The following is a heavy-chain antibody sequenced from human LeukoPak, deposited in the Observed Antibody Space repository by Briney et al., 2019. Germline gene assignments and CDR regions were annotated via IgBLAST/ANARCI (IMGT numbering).Heavy chain of an antibody. CDR1: GYAFTGYY. J-gene: IGHJ5*02. Sequence: ASVKVSCKASGYAFTGYYLHWVRQAPGQGLEGVAYINPDTGGTNYAQKFEGRVTVTRDTSITTAYMEMTRLTSDDTAVYYCARLAAYTSTWSWFDPWGQGTLVTVSS. CDR2: INPDTGGT. V-gene: IGHV1-2*02. D-gene: IGHD6-13*01. CDR3: ARLAAYTSTWSWFDP.